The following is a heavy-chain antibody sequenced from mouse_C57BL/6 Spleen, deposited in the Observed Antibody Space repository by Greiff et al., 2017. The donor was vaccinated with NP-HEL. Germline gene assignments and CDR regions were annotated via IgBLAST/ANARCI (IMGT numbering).Heavy chain of an antibody. CDR2: FYTGSGSL. CDR1: GYTFTEYT. Sequence: VQLQQSGAELVQPGASVKLSCKASGYTFTEYTIHWVKQRSGQGLEWIGWFYTGSGSLKYNEKFKDKATLTADKSSSTVYMKLSRLMSEDAAVYFCARHGLTGKEVFAYWGQGTLVTVSA. D-gene: IGHD4-1*01. V-gene: IGHV1-62-2*01. CDR3: ARHGLTGKEVFAY. J-gene: IGHJ3*01.